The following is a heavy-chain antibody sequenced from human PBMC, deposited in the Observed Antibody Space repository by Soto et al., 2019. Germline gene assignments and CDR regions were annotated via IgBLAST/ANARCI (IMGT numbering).Heavy chain of an antibody. CDR3: ARVDRVVVAAPLFDLFDY. CDR2: INAGNGNT. V-gene: IGHV1-3*01. J-gene: IGHJ4*02. CDR1: GYTFTSYA. D-gene: IGHD2-15*01. Sequence: ASVKVSCKASGYTFTSYAMNWVRQAPGQRLEWMGWINAGNGNTKYSQKFQGRVTITRDTSTSTAYMELSSLRSDDTAVYYCARVDRVVVAAPLFDLFDYWGQGTLVTAPQ.